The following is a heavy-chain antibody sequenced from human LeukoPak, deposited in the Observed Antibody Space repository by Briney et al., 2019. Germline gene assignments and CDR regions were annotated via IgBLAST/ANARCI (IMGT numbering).Heavy chain of an antibody. D-gene: IGHD3-22*01. Sequence: SETLSLTCDVYGASFTGYYWSLIRQSPGKGLEWIGEIYHSGSTNYNPSLKSRVTISVDKSKNQFSLKLSSVTAADTAVYYCAKSNGYGLIDIWGQGTMVTVSS. CDR1: GASFTGYY. CDR3: AKSNGYGLIDI. V-gene: IGHV4-34*01. CDR2: IYHSGST. J-gene: IGHJ3*02.